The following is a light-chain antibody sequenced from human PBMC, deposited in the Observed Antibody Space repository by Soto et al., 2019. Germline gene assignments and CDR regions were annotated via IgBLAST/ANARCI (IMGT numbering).Light chain of an antibody. V-gene: IGKV3-15*01. CDR3: QQYNNWPFS. CDR1: QGVTTN. CDR2: DVS. J-gene: IGKJ5*01. Sequence: EIVMTQSPGTLSVSPGERATLSCRAGQGVTTNFAWYQQKSGQSPRLLIYDVSIRATGVPARFSGTGSETDFTLTISGLQSEDYAVYFCQQYNNWPFSFGQGTRLEIK.